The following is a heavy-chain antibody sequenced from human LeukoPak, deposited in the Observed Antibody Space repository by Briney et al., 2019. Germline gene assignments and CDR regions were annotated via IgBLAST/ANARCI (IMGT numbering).Heavy chain of an antibody. CDR2: ISSSSSYI. D-gene: IGHD4-17*01. Sequence: GGSLRLSCAASGFTFSSYTMNWVRQAPGKGLEWVSSISSSSSYIYYADSVKGRSTLSRDNAKNSLYLQMSSLRAEDTAVYYCARGYGHYAYWGQGTLVTVSS. CDR1: GFTFSSYT. CDR3: ARGYGHYAY. V-gene: IGHV3-21*01. J-gene: IGHJ4*02.